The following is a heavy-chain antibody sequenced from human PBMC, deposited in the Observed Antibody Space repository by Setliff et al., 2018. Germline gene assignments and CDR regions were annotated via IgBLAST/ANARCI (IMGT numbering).Heavy chain of an antibody. CDR3: ARQGEYSRRFGY. CDR1: GYSIITGYY. Sequence: SETLSLTCSVSGYSIITGYYWAWIRRLPGRGLEWIGSLHRVGTFFYNPSLVSRATLSLDTSKNQFSLRLTSVTAADTAIYYCARQGEYSRRFGYWGQGILVTVSS. CDR2: LHRVGTF. V-gene: IGHV4-38-2*02. J-gene: IGHJ4*02. D-gene: IGHD4-4*01.